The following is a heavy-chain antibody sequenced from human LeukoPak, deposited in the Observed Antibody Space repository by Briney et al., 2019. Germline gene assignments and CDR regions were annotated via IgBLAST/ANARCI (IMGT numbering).Heavy chain of an antibody. J-gene: IGHJ4*02. CDR1: GGTFSSYA. D-gene: IGHD2-21*02. CDR3: ARDLAYCGGDCYPGGDY. Sequence: SVKVSCKASGGTFSSYAISWVRQAPGQGLEWMGRIIPIFGTANYAQKFQGRVTITADKSTSTAYMELSSLRSEDTAVYYCARDLAYCGGDCYPGGDYWGQGTLVTVPS. CDR2: IIPIFGTA. V-gene: IGHV1-69*06.